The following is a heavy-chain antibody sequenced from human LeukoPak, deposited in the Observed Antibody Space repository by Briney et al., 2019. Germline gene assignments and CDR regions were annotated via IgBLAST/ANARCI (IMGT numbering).Heavy chain of an antibody. CDR1: GFTFSSYS. CDR3: ARDGDYGDYGAFDL. J-gene: IGHJ2*01. Sequence: GGSLRLSCAASGFTFSSYSMNWVRQAPGKGLEWVSSISSSSSYIYYADSVKGRFTTSRDNAKNSLYLQMNSLRAEDTAVYYCARDGDYGDYGAFDLWGRGTLVTVSS. V-gene: IGHV3-21*01. D-gene: IGHD4-17*01. CDR2: ISSSSSYI.